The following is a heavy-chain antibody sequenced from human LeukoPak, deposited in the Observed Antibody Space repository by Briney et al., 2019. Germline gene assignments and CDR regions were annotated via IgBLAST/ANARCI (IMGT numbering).Heavy chain of an antibody. CDR3: ARVGGVYDLDY. V-gene: IGHV3-64*01. CDR2: ISSNGGST. Sequence: GGSLRLSCAASGFTFSSYAMHWVRQAPGKGLEYVSAISSNGGSTYYANSVKGRFTISRDNSKNTLYLQMGSLGAEDMAVYYCARVGGVYDLDYWGQGTLVTVSS. J-gene: IGHJ4*02. D-gene: IGHD5/OR15-5a*01. CDR1: GFTFSSYA.